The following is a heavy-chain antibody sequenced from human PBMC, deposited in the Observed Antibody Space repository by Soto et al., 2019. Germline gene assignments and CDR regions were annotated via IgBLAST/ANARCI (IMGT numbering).Heavy chain of an antibody. D-gene: IGHD3-22*01. CDR3: ARLSMIVVY. Sequence: SETLSLTCTVSGGSISSSSYYWGWIRQPPGKGLEWIGSIYYSGSTYYNPSLKSRVTISVDTSKNQFSLKLSSVTAADTAVYYCARLSMIVVYWGQGTLVTVS. V-gene: IGHV4-39*01. CDR2: IYYSGST. J-gene: IGHJ4*02. CDR1: GGSISSSSYY.